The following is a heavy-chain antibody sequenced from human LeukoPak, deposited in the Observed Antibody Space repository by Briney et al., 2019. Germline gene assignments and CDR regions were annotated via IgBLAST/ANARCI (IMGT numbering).Heavy chain of an antibody. CDR1: GFTFSSYW. J-gene: IGHJ4*02. CDR3: ADRGYCSSTSCLLEY. CDR2: INSDGSST. Sequence: PGGSLRLSCAASGFTFSSYWMHWVRQAPGKGLVWVSHINSDGSSTSHADSVKGRFTISRDNAKSTLYLQMNSLRAEDTAVYYCADRGYCSSTSCLLEYWGQGTLVTVSS. V-gene: IGHV3-74*01. D-gene: IGHD2-2*01.